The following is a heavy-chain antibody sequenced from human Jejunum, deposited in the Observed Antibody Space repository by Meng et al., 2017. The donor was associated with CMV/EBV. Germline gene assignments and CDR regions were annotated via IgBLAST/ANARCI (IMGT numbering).Heavy chain of an antibody. J-gene: IGHJ6*02. D-gene: IGHD2-15*01. CDR3: ARHADGGWYAMDV. CDR1: AFTFSHYW. V-gene: IGHV3-7*02. CDR2: IRSDGTET. Sequence: SAFTFSHYWMTWVRQPPGKGLEWVANIRSDGTETNHVDSLKGRFTISRDNGKNALYLQMNSLRVEDTAVYYCARHADGGWYAMDVWGHGTTVTV.